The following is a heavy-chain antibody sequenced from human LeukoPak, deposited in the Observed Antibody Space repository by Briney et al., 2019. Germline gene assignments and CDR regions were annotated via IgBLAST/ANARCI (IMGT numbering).Heavy chain of an antibody. D-gene: IGHD3-3*01. J-gene: IGHJ2*01. CDR1: GGSISSGSYY. CDR2: IYTSGST. V-gene: IGHV4-61*02. CDR3: ARGRITIFGVVTHYWYFDL. Sequence: SETLSLTCTVSGGSISSGSYYWSWIRQPAGKGLEWIGRIYTSGSTNYNPSLKSRVTISVDTSKYQFSLKLSSVTAADTAVYYCARGRITIFGVVTHYWYFDLWGRGTLVTVSS.